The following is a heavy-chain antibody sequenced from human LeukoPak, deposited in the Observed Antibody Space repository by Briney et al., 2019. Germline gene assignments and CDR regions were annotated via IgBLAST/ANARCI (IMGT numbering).Heavy chain of an antibody. Sequence: PSETLSLTCAVSGGSISSGDYYWSWIRQPPGKGLEWIAYMYYSGSTYYNPSLKSRVTMSTDTSKNQLSLKLSSVTAADTAVYYCARPYYYDSRIDPWGQGILVTVSS. CDR2: MYYSGST. CDR3: ARPYYYDSRIDP. D-gene: IGHD3-22*01. CDR1: GGSISSGDYY. V-gene: IGHV4-30-4*01. J-gene: IGHJ5*02.